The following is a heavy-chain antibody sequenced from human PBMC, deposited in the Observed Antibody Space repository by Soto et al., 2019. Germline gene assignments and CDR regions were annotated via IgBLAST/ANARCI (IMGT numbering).Heavy chain of an antibody. CDR2: IGTAGDT. J-gene: IGHJ6*02. Sequence: EVQLVESGGGLVQPGGSLRLSCAASGFTFSSYDMHWVRQATGKGLEWVSAIGTAGDTYYPGSVKGRFTISRVNAKNSLYRQMNSLRAGDTAVYYCARGGVELPYYYYGMDVWGQGTTVTVSS. CDR1: GFTFSSYD. D-gene: IGHD1-7*01. CDR3: ARGGVELPYYYYGMDV. V-gene: IGHV3-13*01.